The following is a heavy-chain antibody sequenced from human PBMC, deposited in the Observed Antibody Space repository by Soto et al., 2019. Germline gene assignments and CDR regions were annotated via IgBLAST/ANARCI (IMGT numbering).Heavy chain of an antibody. D-gene: IGHD5-12*01. CDR1: GGSISSGDYY. V-gene: IGHV4-30-4*01. CDR3: ARAWLQLYYYGMDV. Sequence: GPGPDLPSETLSLTCTVSGGSISSGDYYWSWIRQPPGKGLEWIGYIYYSGSTYYNPSLKSRVTISVDTSKDQFSLKLSSVTAADTAVYYCARAWLQLYYYGMDVWGQGTTVTVSS. J-gene: IGHJ6*02. CDR2: IYYSGST.